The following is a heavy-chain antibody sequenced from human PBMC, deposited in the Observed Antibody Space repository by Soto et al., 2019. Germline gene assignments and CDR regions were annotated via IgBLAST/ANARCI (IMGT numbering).Heavy chain of an antibody. J-gene: IGHJ1*01. V-gene: IGHV4-39*07. CDR3: AGGFMEVYSSGWARGAAEYFQH. D-gene: IGHD6-19*01. CDR1: GGSISSSPYY. CDR2: IYYGGSI. Sequence: WETLCLTCTVSGGSISSSPYYWGWIRQPPGRGLEWIGSIYYGGSIYYNPSLKSRGTISVDTSKNQFSLKLSSVTAADTAVYYCAGGFMEVYSSGWARGAAEYFQHWGQGTLVTVSS.